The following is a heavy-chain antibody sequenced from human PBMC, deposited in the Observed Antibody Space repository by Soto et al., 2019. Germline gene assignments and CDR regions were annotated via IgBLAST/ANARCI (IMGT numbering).Heavy chain of an antibody. CDR3: VRESTCLRHYDS. Sequence: EVRLVESGGALVQPGGSLRLSCAASGFTFSDSWMVWVRQAPGKGLEWVAKIKQDGSQTPYQPSLRGRFVISIDNTLKTLYLHMSSLRAEDTAVYYCVRESTCLRHYDSWGQGTVVTVSS. CDR2: IKQDGSQT. D-gene: IGHD3-9*01. J-gene: IGHJ4*02. V-gene: IGHV3-7*01. CDR1: GFTFSDSW.